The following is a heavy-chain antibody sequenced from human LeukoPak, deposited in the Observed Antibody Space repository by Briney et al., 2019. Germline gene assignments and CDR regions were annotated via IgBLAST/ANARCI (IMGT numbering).Heavy chain of an antibody. V-gene: IGHV4-31*03. D-gene: IGHD3-22*01. Sequence: PSETLSLTCTVSGGSISSGGYYWSWIRQHPGKGLEWIGYIYYSGSTYYNPSLKSRVTISVDTSKNQFSLKLSSVTAADTAVYYCARDSSGYYFVSFGVDYWGQGTLVTVSS. CDR3: ARDSSGYYFVSFGVDY. CDR1: GGSISSGGYY. J-gene: IGHJ4*02. CDR2: IYYSGST.